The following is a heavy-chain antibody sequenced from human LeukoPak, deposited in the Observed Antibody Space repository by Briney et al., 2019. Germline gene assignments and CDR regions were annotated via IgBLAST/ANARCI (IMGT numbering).Heavy chain of an antibody. D-gene: IGHD2-2*01. Sequence: ASVKVSCTASGYTFTSYDINWVRQATGQGLEWMGWMNPNSGNTGYAQKFQGRVTMTRNTSISTAYMELSSLRSEDTAVYYCARGSPAAKKDYYYYYMDVWGKGTTVTVSS. CDR2: MNPNSGNT. J-gene: IGHJ6*03. CDR1: GYTFTSYD. CDR3: ARGSPAAKKDYYYYYMDV. V-gene: IGHV1-8*01.